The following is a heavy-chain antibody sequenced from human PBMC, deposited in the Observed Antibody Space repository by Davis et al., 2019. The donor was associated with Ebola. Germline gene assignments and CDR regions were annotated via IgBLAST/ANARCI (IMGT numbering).Heavy chain of an antibody. V-gene: IGHV4-34*01. CDR1: GGSFSGYY. D-gene: IGHD2-15*01. CDR2: INHSGST. Sequence: GSLRLSCAVYGGSFSGYYWSWIRQPPGKGLEWIGEINHSGSTNYNPSLKSRVTISVDTSKNQFSLKLSSVTAADTAVYYCARVVFVAGATPSWYFDLWGRGTLVTVSP. CDR3: ARVVFVAGATPSWYFDL. J-gene: IGHJ2*01.